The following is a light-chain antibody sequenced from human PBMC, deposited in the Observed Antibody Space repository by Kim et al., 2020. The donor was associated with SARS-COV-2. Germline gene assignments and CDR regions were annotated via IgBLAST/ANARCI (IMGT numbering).Light chain of an antibody. Sequence: SVGDRVTITCRASQGISRWLAWYQQKPGKAPNLLIYKASSLESGVPSRFSGRGSGTEFTLTISSLQPDDFATYYCQQYDSNSPRAFGQGTKVDIK. CDR1: QGISRW. V-gene: IGKV1-5*03. CDR3: QQYDSNSPRA. CDR2: KAS. J-gene: IGKJ1*01.